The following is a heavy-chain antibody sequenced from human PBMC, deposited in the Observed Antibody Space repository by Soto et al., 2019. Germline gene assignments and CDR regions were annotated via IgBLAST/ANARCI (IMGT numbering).Heavy chain of an antibody. Sequence: SETLSLTCTVSGASIGSSYWTWIRQPPGKGLEWMGYIFYSGSTNYNPSLSSRVSMTVDTSKNQFSLKLRSVTAADTAVYYCAREDYAIDYWGQGTLVTVSS. J-gene: IGHJ4*02. CDR3: AREDYAIDY. V-gene: IGHV4-59*12. CDR1: GASIGSSY. D-gene: IGHD4-17*01. CDR2: IFYSGST.